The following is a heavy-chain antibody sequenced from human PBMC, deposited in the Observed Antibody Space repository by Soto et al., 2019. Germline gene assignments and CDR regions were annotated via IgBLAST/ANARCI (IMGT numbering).Heavy chain of an antibody. Sequence: GGSLRLSCEVSGFNFKDGWMNWVRQAPGKGLEWVGRIKGTTGGGAPEYAAPVRGRFSISRDASKTTLYLDMNSLKAEDTAVYYCSAGIYDSGGCDHWGQGTLVTV. J-gene: IGHJ5*02. CDR2: IKGTTGGGAP. CDR1: GFNFKDGW. CDR3: SAGIYDSGGCDH. V-gene: IGHV3-15*07. D-gene: IGHD3-22*01.